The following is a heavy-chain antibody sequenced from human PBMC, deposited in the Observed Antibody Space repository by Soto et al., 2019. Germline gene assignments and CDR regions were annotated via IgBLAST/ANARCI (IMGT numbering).Heavy chain of an antibody. Sequence: GGSLRLSCEASGFPFGYYYMSWIRQSPERGLEWLSFLSSSSRFTKYADSVRGRFTISRDNAKNALYLQMNSLRAEDTAVYYCGIRLGSLPTANLDLWGRGTLLIVSS. CDR2: LSSSSRFT. D-gene: IGHD1-1*01. V-gene: IGHV3-11*06. CDR1: GFPFGYYY. J-gene: IGHJ2*01. CDR3: GIRLGSLPTANLDL.